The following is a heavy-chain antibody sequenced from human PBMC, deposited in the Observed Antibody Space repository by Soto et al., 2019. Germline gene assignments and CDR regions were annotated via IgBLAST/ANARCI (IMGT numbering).Heavy chain of an antibody. CDR3: ARGHIVVVTAIRLDYYYGMDV. V-gene: IGHV1-46*01. CDR2: INPSGGST. D-gene: IGHD2-21*02. J-gene: IGHJ6*02. Sequence: ASVKVSYSASGCTITSYYMHWVRQAPGQGLEWMGIINPSGGSTSYAQKFQGRVTMTRDTSTSTVYMELSSLRSEDTAVYYCARGHIVVVTAIRLDYYYGMDVWGQGTTVTVSS. CDR1: GCTITSYY.